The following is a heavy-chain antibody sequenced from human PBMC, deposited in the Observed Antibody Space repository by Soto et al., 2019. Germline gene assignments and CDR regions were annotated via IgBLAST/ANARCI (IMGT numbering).Heavy chain of an antibody. CDR2: IWYDGSNK. J-gene: IGHJ3*02. Sequence: VQLVESGGGVVQPGRSLRLSCAASGFTFSSYGMHWVRQAPGKGLEWVAVIWYDGSNKYYADSVKGRFTISRDNSKNTLYLQMNSLRAEDTAVYYCARDCYGDYYAFDIWGQGTMVTVSS. CDR3: ARDCYGDYYAFDI. V-gene: IGHV3-33*01. CDR1: GFTFSSYG. D-gene: IGHD4-17*01.